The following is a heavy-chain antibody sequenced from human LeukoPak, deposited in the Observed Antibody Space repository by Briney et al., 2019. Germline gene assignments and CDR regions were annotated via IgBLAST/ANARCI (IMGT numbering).Heavy chain of an antibody. Sequence: GGSLRLSFATSGFTFSSYSMNWVRQAPGKGLEWVSYISSSSGTIYYADSVKGRFTISRDNAKNSLSLQMNSLRAEDTAVYYCAREGHCSTTSCALDAIEIWGQGTLVAVSS. CDR3: AREGHCSTTSCALDAIEI. V-gene: IGHV3-48*01. CDR1: GFTFSSYS. D-gene: IGHD2-2*01. CDR2: ISSSSGTI. J-gene: IGHJ3*02.